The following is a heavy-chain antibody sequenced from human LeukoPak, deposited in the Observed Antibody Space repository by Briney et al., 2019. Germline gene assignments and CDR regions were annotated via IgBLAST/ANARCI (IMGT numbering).Heavy chain of an antibody. D-gene: IGHD3-22*01. CDR1: GFTFSDYY. V-gene: IGHV3-11*01. Sequence: GGSLRLSCAASGFTFSDYYMSWIRQAPGKGLEWVSYISSSGSTIYYADSVKGRFTISRDNAKNSLYLQMISLRAEDTAVYYCARCYDSSGYYYSRWFDPWGQGTLVTVSS. J-gene: IGHJ5*02. CDR2: ISSSGSTI. CDR3: ARCYDSSGYYYSRWFDP.